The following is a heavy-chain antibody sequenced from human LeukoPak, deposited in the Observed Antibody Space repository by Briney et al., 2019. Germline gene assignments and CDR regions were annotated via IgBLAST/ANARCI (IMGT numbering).Heavy chain of an antibody. CDR2: IYYSGST. V-gene: IGHV4-30-4*01. D-gene: IGHD3-22*01. Sequence: SQTLSLTCTVSGGSISSGDYYWSWIRQPPGKGLGWIGYIYYSGSTYYNPSLKSRVTISVDTSKNQFSLKLSSVTAADTAVYYCARVQINLLSDYYDSSGYYEYFDYWGQGTLVTVSS. J-gene: IGHJ4*02. CDR1: GGSISSGDYY. CDR3: ARVQINLLSDYYDSSGYYEYFDY.